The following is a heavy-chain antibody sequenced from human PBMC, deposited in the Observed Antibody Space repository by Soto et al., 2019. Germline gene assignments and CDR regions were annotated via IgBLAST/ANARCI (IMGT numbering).Heavy chain of an antibody. Sequence: QVQLQEAGPGLVKPSQTLSLTCTVSGGSISSDGYYWGWIRQHPGKGLEWIGYIYYSGSTYYNPSLKSPVTLSVDTSKNQFSLKLSSVTAADTAVYYCARDTAADYFDYWGQGTLVTVSS. CDR3: ARDTAADYFDY. CDR1: GGSISSDGYY. V-gene: IGHV4-31*01. J-gene: IGHJ4*02. D-gene: IGHD2-2*01. CDR2: IYYSGST.